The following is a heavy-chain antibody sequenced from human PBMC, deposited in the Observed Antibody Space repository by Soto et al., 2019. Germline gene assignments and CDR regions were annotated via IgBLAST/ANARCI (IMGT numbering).Heavy chain of an antibody. Sequence: QVQLQESGPGLVKPSETLSLTCVVSGDSIIRSFWGWIRQPPGRGLEWIAYISDSGITFSHPSLKSRLSMPVDTSMNEFSLTLTAMTAADTAIYYCARGAGNFSGPDTFHFWGQGTLVTFSS. J-gene: IGHJ3*01. CDR1: GDSIIRSF. D-gene: IGHD1-7*01. CDR3: ARGAGNFSGPDTFHF. CDR2: ISDSGIT. V-gene: IGHV4-59*01.